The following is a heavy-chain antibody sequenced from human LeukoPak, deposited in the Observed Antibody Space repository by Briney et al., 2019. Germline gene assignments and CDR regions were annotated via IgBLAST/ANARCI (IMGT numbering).Heavy chain of an antibody. CDR1: GFTVSSNY. Sequence: GSLRLSCAASGFTVSSNYMSWVRQAPGKGLEWLGYFHNSGTSTYNPSLKSRVTISADTSKNQFSLKLNSLTTADTAVYYCTRGAGWLIDYWGQGILVTVSS. J-gene: IGHJ4*02. D-gene: IGHD3-16*01. CDR3: TRGAGWLIDY. V-gene: IGHV4-59*02. CDR2: FHNSGTS.